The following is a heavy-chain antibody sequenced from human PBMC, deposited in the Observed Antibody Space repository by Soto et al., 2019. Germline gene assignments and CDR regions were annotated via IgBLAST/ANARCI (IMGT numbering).Heavy chain of an antibody. D-gene: IGHD3-22*01. J-gene: IGHJ4*02. V-gene: IGHV3-23*01. CDR3: ATESHYDSSGYLYY. CDR1: GFTFSSYA. CDR2: ISGSGGST. Sequence: EVQLLESGGGLVQPGGSLRLSCAASGFTFSSYAMSWVRQAPGKGLAWVSAISGSGGSTYYADSVKGRFTISRDNSKNALYLQMNSLRADDTAVYYCATESHYDSSGYLYYWGQGTLVTVSS.